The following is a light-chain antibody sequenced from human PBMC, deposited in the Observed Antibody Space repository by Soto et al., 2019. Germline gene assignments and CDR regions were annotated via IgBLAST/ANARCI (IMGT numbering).Light chain of an antibody. CDR1: QSINTY. J-gene: IGKJ2*01. Sequence: DTQMTQSPSSLSASVGDRVTITCRASQSINTYLNWYQQKPGEAPNLLIYAASRLQSGVPPRFSGRGSETHFTLTINSLQPEDFATYYCQQTDSTPYTFGQGT. CDR3: QQTDSTPYT. V-gene: IGKV1-39*01. CDR2: AAS.